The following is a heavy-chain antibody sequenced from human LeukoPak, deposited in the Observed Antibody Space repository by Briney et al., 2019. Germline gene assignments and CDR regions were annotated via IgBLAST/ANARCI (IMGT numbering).Heavy chain of an antibody. CDR3: AKSRPVVVVAAMFDY. Sequence: GSLRLSCAASEFIFSNYGMNWVRQAPGKGLEWVSGISGGGGTTYYASSVKGRFTISRDNSKNTLYLQMNSLRAEDTAVYYCAKSRPVVVVAAMFDYWGQGTLVTVSS. CDR1: EFIFSNYG. J-gene: IGHJ4*02. D-gene: IGHD2-15*01. V-gene: IGHV3-23*01. CDR2: ISGGGGTT.